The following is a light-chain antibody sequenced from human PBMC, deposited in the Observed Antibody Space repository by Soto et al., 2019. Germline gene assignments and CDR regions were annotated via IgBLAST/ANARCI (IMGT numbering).Light chain of an antibody. CDR3: FSYAGSDSGV. J-gene: IGLJ1*01. CDR1: SSDVGSYNR. CDR2: EVS. Sequence: QSVLTQPPSVSGSPGQSVTISCTGTSSDVGSYNRVSWYQQPPGTAPKLMIYEVSNRPSGVPDRFSGSKADNTASLTVSGLQAVVEADYYCFSYAGSDSGVFGTVTKDTVL. V-gene: IGLV2-18*02.